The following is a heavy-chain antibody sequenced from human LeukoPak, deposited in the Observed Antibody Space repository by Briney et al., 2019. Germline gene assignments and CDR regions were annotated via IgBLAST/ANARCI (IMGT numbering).Heavy chain of an antibody. CDR2: ISGGDGST. Sequence: PGGSLRLSCAASGFTFSSYTMSWVRQAPGKGLEWVSGISGGDGSTYYADSVKGRFTISRDNYKNTLYLQMNSLRAEDTAVYYCAKDRVPVTMIWGQGTLVTVSS. CDR1: GFTFSSYT. V-gene: IGHV3-23*01. CDR3: AKDRVPVTMI. J-gene: IGHJ4*02. D-gene: IGHD3-22*01.